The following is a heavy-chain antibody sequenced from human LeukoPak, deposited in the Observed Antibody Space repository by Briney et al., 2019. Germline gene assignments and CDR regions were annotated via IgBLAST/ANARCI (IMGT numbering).Heavy chain of an antibody. CDR2: ISGSGGST. V-gene: IGHV3-23*01. CDR1: GFTFSSYA. Sequence: QPGGSLRLSCAASGFTFSSYAMSWVRQAPGKGLEWVSAISGSGGSTYYADSVKGRFTISRDNSKNTLYLQMNSLRAEDTAVYYCSKSPVESGGSCKPGFDYWGQGTLVTVSS. D-gene: IGHD2-15*01. CDR3: SKSPVESGGSCKPGFDY. J-gene: IGHJ4*02.